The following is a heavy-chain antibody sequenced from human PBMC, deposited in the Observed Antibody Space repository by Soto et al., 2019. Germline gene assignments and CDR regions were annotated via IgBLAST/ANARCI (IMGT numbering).Heavy chain of an antibody. CDR1: GFSLSTSGMC. V-gene: IGHV2-70*12. CDR3: AHRTASSSSRGFDI. CDR2: IDWDDDK. D-gene: IGHD6-6*01. J-gene: IGHJ3*02. Sequence: SGPTLVNPTQTLTLTCTFSGFSLSTSGMCVSWIRQPPGKALEWLARIDWDDDKYYSTSLKSRLTITKDTSKNQVVLTMTNMDPVDTATYYCAHRTASSSSRGFDIWGQGTMVTVSS.